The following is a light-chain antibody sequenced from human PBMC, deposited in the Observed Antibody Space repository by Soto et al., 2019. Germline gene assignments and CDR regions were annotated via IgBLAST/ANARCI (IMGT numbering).Light chain of an antibody. Sequence: QSALTQPASVSGSPGQPITISCTGTSSDVGGYNYVSWYRQHPGKAPKLMIYDVSNRPSGVSNRFSGSKSGNTASLTISGLQAEDEADYYCSSYTSGGYVFGTGTKLTVL. CDR3: SSYTSGGYV. CDR1: SSDVGGYNY. CDR2: DVS. V-gene: IGLV2-14*01. J-gene: IGLJ1*01.